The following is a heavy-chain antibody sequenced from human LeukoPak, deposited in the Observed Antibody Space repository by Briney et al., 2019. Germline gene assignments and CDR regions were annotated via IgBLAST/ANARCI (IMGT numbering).Heavy chain of an antibody. CDR3: GKTTVGYSSGRYPGWPVDY. V-gene: IGHV3-23*01. Sequence: GGSLRLSCAASGFTFNSYAMYWVRQAPGEGLEWISGIFGSGGSPHYADSVKGRFTISRDNFQNTVYLQLGSLRVEDTAVYYCGKTTVGYSSGRYPGWPVDYWGQGALVTVSS. CDR1: GFTFNSYA. J-gene: IGHJ4*02. D-gene: IGHD2-15*01. CDR2: IFGSGGSP.